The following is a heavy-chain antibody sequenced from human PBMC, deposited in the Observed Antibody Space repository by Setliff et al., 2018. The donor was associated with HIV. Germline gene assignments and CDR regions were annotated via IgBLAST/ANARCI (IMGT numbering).Heavy chain of an antibody. D-gene: IGHD3-10*01. CDR1: GDFISSDYY. J-gene: IGHJ6*02. CDR2: MYFRGNA. CDR3: ARVETTVRGATYGMDV. Sequence: SEPLSLTCTVSGDFISSDYYWGWIRQPPGKGLEWIGTMYFRGNARNSPSLKSRVTISVDTSKNQLSLNLTSVTAADTAVYYCARVETTVRGATYGMDVWGQGTTVTVSS. V-gene: IGHV4-38-2*02.